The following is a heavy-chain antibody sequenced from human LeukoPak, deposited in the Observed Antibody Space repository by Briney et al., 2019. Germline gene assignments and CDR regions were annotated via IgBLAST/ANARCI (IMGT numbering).Heavy chain of an antibody. J-gene: IGHJ6*03. CDR2: IFYSGST. Sequence: PSETLSLTCTVSGGSISTSNYYWGWIRQPPGKGLEWIGNIFYSGSTYYNPSLKSRVTISVDTSKNQFSLKLSSVTAADTAVYYCARDATIPPNIYYMDVWGKGTTVTVSS. D-gene: IGHD5-12*01. CDR1: GGSISTSNYY. V-gene: IGHV4-39*07. CDR3: ARDATIPPNIYYMDV.